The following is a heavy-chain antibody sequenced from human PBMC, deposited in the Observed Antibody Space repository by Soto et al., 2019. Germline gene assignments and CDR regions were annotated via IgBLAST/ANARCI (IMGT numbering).Heavy chain of an antibody. CDR1: GGTFSSYA. D-gene: IGHD3-22*01. CDR2: ISANIGNT. CDR3: ARDLEVTLRPPGNY. V-gene: IGHV1-18*01. Sequence: GASVKVSCKASGGTFSSYAISWVRQAPGQGLEWMGGISANIGNTNYAQKFQGRVTMTTDTSTSTAYMELRSLRSDDTAVYYCARDLEVTLRPPGNYWGQGTLVSVSS. J-gene: IGHJ4*02.